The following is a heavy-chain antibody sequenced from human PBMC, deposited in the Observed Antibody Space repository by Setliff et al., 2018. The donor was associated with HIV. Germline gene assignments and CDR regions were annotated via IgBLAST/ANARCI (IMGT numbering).Heavy chain of an antibody. D-gene: IGHD6-13*01. J-gene: IGHJ4*02. Sequence: ASVKVSCKASGYTFTDYYMHWVRQAPGQGLEWMGRINPNSGGTNYVQKFQGRVTMTRDTSINTAYMELSRLRSDDTAVYYCARGVKGTAATGKYYFDYWGQGTLVTVSS. CDR2: INPNSGGT. V-gene: IGHV1-2*06. CDR1: GYTFTDYY. CDR3: ARGVKGTAATGKYYFDY.